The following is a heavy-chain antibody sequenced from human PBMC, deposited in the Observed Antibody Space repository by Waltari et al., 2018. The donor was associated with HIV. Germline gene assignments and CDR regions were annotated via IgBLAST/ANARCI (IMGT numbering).Heavy chain of an antibody. D-gene: IGHD3-10*01. CDR2: LRRKAYGGKT. Sequence: EVQLVESGGGLVQPGRSLRLSCTASGFTFGDYAMSWVRQAPGKGLGWVGCLRRKAYGGKTEYAASVKGRFTISRDDSKSIAYLQMDSLKTEDTAVYYCIWFGEPSPDYWGQGTLVTVSS. J-gene: IGHJ4*02. CDR1: GFTFGDYA. CDR3: IWFGEPSPDY. V-gene: IGHV3-49*04.